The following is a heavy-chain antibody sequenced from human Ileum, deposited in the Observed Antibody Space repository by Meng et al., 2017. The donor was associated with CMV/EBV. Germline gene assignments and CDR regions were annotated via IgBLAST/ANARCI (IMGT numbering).Heavy chain of an antibody. CDR3: TRGRVGDWGFDF. CDR1: GGSFSSFS. CDR2: INHRGTT. Sequence: GQLHQGGAGLLKPSETLSLTCGVNGGSFSSFSWTWIRQPPGKGPEWIGDINHRGTTNYSPSLKSRVTISIDTSKKQFSLRLSSLTAADTAVYYCTRGRVGDWGFDFWGQGTLVTVSS. V-gene: IGHV4-34*01. D-gene: IGHD1-26*01. J-gene: IGHJ4*02.